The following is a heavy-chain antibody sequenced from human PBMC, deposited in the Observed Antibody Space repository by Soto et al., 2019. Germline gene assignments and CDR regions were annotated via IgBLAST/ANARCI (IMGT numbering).Heavy chain of an antibody. CDR3: TLVGATPTYYYYGMDV. J-gene: IGHJ6*02. CDR2: IRSKAYGGTT. CDR1: GFTCGDYA. V-gene: IGHV3-49*03. Sequence: GGSQRLSCTASGFTCGDYAVSWFRQAPGKGLEWVGFIRSKAYGGTTEYAASVEGRFTISRDDSKSIAYLQMNSLKTEDTAVYYCTLVGATPTYYYYGMDVWGQGTTVTVSS. D-gene: IGHD1-26*01.